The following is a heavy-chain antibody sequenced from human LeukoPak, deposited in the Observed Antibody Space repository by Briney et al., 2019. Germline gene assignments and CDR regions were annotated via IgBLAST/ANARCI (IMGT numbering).Heavy chain of an antibody. CDR3: ARAPSEIGGYYPEYFRH. J-gene: IGHJ1*01. D-gene: IGHD3-22*01. Sequence: AGESLKISCAASGFTFSSYWMHWVRQAPGKGLVWVSRIKSDGSTNYADSVKGRFTISRDNAKNTLSLQMNSLRAEDTGVYYCARAPSEIGGYYPEYFRHWGQGTLVTVSS. CDR2: IKSDGST. CDR1: GFTFSSYW. V-gene: IGHV3-74*01.